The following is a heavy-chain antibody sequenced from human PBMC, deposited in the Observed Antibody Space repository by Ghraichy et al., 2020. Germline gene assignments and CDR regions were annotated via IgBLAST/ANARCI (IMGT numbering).Heavy chain of an antibody. CDR3: ARQGCSGGDCDHFDH. J-gene: IGHJ4*02. CDR1: GYSFIGYW. Sequence: GGSLRLSCKVSGYSFIGYWVAWVRQMPGKGLEWMGNIYPGDADTRYSPAFQGQVTISADKSISTAYLQWTSLKASDTAIYYCARQGCSGGDCDHFDHWGQGTLVTVSS. D-gene: IGHD2-21*02. V-gene: IGHV5-51*01. CDR2: IYPGDADT.